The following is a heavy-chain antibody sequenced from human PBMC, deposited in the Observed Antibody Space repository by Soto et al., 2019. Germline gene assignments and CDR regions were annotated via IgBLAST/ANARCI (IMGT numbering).Heavy chain of an antibody. CDR2: LIHGGST. D-gene: IGHD3-10*02. CDR1: NSSLGAFH. J-gene: IGHJ3*01. V-gene: IGHV4-34*12. CDR3: ARSPLSYDYVRQTWREAGDSFDV. Sequence: SETLSLTCAIYNSSLGAFHWTWIRQPPGKGLEWIGELIHGGSTNYNPSLKSRVTFSLDTSRSQFSLHLMSVTAADSAVYYCARSPLSYDYVRQTWREAGDSFDVWGRGTSVTV.